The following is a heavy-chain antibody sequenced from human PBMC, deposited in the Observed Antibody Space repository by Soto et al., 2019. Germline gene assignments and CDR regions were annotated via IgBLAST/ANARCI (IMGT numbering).Heavy chain of an antibody. J-gene: IGHJ6*02. Sequence: QVQLRQWGAGLLRPSETLSLSCDVYGGSFSDYYWGWIRQPPGKGLECVGEIDQGGRTNYNPSFKSRVTRSLDTAKSQFSLKLSSVTAADTAVYYCARGLRASYGVRLSYSYYGMDVWGQGTTVTVSS. CDR3: ARGLRASYGVRLSYSYYGMDV. CDR2: IDQGGRT. D-gene: IGHD3-10*01. V-gene: IGHV4-34*02. CDR1: GGSFSDYY.